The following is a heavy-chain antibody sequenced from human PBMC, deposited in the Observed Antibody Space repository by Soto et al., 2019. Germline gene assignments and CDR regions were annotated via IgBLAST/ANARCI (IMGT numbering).Heavy chain of an antibody. CDR2: MNPNSGNT. Sequence: GASVKVSCKASGYTFTSYDINWVRQATGQGLEWMGWMNPNSGNTGYAQKFQGRVTMTRNTSISTAYMELSSLRSEDTAVYYCASSPTDTGHPVAGSWYFDLWGRGTLVTVSS. V-gene: IGHV1-8*01. D-gene: IGHD6-19*01. J-gene: IGHJ2*01. CDR3: ASSPTDTGHPVAGSWYFDL. CDR1: GYTFTSYD.